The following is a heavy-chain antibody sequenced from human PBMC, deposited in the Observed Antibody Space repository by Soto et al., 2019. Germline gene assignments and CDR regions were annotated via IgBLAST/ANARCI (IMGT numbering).Heavy chain of an antibody. CDR1: GGSLSGYY. V-gene: IGHV4-34*01. CDR2: INHSGST. CDR3: ARGPAEWASAYSNYVFYYFDY. Sequence: PSETLSLTCAVYGGSLSGYYWSWIRQPPGKGLEWIGEINHSGSTNYNPSLKSRVTISVDTSKNQFSLKLSSVTAADTAVYYCARGPAEWASAYSNYVFYYFDYWGQGTLVTVSS. J-gene: IGHJ4*02. D-gene: IGHD4-4*01.